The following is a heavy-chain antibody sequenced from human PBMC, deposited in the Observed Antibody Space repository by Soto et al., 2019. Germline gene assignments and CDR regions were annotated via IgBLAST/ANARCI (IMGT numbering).Heavy chain of an antibody. V-gene: IGHV4-38-2*01. CDR2: IYHSGST. D-gene: IGHD5-18*01. CDR1: GVSISSVGYY. J-gene: IGHJ4*02. Sequence: TCAVSGVSISSVGYYCGWIRQPPGKGLEWIGSIYHSGSTYYNPSLKSRVTISVDTSKNQFSLKLSSVTAADTAVYYCARQYSYGYLVYWGQGTRGTVS. CDR3: ARQYSYGYLVY.